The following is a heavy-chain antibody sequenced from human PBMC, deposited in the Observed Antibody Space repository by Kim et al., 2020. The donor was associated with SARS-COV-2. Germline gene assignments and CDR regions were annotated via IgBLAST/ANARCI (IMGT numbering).Heavy chain of an antibody. J-gene: IGHJ4*02. D-gene: IGHD3-22*01. CDR2: IWYDGSNK. V-gene: IGHV3-33*08. CDR1: GFTFSSYG. Sequence: GGSLRLSCAASGFTFSSYGMHWVRQAPGKGLEWVAVIWYDGSNKYYADSVKGRFTISRDNSKNTLYLQMNSLRAEDTAVYYCARGAYYDSSGYYLFDYWGQGTLVTVSS. CDR3: ARGAYYDSSGYYLFDY.